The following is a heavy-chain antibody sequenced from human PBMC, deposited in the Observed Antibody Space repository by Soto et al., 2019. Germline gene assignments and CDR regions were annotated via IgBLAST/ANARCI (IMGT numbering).Heavy chain of an antibody. CDR1: GFTFSRYG. CDR3: AIDYLVIPHRVIDY. Sequence: QVQLVESGGGVVQPGRSLRLSCAASGFTFSRYGMHWVRQAPGKGLEWVAVIWEDGSNKYYADSVKGRFTIYRDNSKNTLYLQMNSLIAEDTAVYYCAIDYLVIPHRVIDYWGQGTLVTVSS. V-gene: IGHV3-33*01. CDR2: IWEDGSNK. D-gene: IGHD2-15*01. J-gene: IGHJ4*02.